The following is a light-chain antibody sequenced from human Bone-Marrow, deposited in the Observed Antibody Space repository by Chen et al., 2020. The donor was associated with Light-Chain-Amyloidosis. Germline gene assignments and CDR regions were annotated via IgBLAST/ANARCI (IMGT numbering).Light chain of an antibody. V-gene: IGLV2-14*03. J-gene: IGLJ2*01. Sequence: QSALTQPASVSGSPGQSITISCTGTRSRVGGYNYCSWYQQHPGKAPKLIIFDVSNRPSGVSNRFSGSKSGNTASLTISRLQAEDEADYYCSANTSSSTLVFGGGTKLTVL. CDR3: SANTSSSTLV. CDR1: RSRVGGYNY. CDR2: DVS.